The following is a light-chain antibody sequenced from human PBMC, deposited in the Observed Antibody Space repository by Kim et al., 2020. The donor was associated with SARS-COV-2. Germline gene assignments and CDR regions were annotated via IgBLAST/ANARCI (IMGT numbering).Light chain of an antibody. Sequence: EIVMTQSPATLSVSPGDRVTLSCRASQSINSNFAWYQQKPGQTPRVLIYGASTRATGIPARFSGSGSGTEFTLTISSLQSEDFAVYYCQQYYNWPLTFGGGTKVEIK. V-gene: IGKV3-15*01. CDR1: QSINSN. CDR2: GAS. J-gene: IGKJ4*01. CDR3: QQYYNWPLT.